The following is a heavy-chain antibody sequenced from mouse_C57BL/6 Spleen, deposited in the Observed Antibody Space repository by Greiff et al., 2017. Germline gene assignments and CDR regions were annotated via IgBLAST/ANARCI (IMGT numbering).Heavy chain of an antibody. V-gene: IGHV2-2*01. CDR1: GFSLTSYG. D-gene: IGHD2-3*01. CDR2: IWSGGST. CDR3: ARPSTLIYDGYYDYAMDY. J-gene: IGHJ4*01. Sequence: VQLQQSGPGLVQPSQSLSITCTVSGFSLTSYGVHWVRQSPGKGLEWLGVIWSGGSTDYNAAFISRLSISKDNSKSQVFFKMNSLQADDTAIYYCARPSTLIYDGYYDYAMDYWGQGTSVTVSS.